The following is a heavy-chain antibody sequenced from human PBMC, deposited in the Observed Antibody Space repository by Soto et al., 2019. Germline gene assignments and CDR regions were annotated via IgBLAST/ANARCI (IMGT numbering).Heavy chain of an antibody. CDR2: ISSSGSTI. CDR1: GFTFSDYY. CDR3: ARRGXVVVAATYFYYYYGMDV. J-gene: IGHJ6*02. D-gene: IGHD2-15*01. V-gene: IGHV3-11*01. Sequence: PGGSLRLSCAASGFTFSDYYMSWIRQAPGKGLEWVSYISSSGSTIYYADSVKGRFTISRDNAKNSLYLQMNSLRAEDTAVYYCARRGXVVVAATYFYYYYGMDVWGQGTTVTVSS.